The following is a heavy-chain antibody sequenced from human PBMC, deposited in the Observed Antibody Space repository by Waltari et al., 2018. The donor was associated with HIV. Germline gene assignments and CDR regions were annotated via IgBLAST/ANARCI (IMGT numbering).Heavy chain of an antibody. Sequence: VQLMESGGGVVQPGKSLRLSCATSGFTFGSYGIHWVRQAPGKGLEWVAVINYDGSNNFYAESVKGRFLISRDNSKNTLFLQMNSLRDEDTGLYYCARDKAPYSSSSAVDYWGQGTLVTVS. CDR1: GFTFGSYG. CDR3: ARDKAPYSSSSAVDY. CDR2: INYDGSNN. J-gene: IGHJ4*02. V-gene: IGHV3-33*01. D-gene: IGHD6-6*01.